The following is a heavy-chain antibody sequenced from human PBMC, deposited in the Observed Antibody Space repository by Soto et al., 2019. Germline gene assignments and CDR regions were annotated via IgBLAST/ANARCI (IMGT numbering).Heavy chain of an antibody. J-gene: IGHJ4*02. CDR3: ARAAARGELPFYYY. V-gene: IGHV1-8*01. D-gene: IGHD1-7*01. CDR1: GYTFTSYD. Sequence: ASVKVSCKASGYTFTSYDINWVRQATGQGLEWMGWMNPNSGNTGYAQKFQGRVTMTRNTSISTAYMELSSLRSEDTALYYCARAAARGELPFYYYWGQGTLVTVSS. CDR2: MNPNSGNT.